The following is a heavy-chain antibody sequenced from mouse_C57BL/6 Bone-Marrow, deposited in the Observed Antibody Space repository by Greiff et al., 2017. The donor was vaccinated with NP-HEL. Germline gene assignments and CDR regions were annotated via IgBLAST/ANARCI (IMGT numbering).Heavy chain of an antibody. V-gene: IGHV1-81*01. CDR2: IYPRRGNT. CDR1: GYTFTSYG. CDR3: EGFITTVVGNWYFDV. Sequence: QVQLQQSGAELARPGASVKLSCKASGYTFTSYGLSWVKQRTGQGLEWIGEIYPRRGNTYYNEKFTGKATLTADKSSSTAYMELRSLTSEDSAVYFCEGFITTVVGNWYFDVWGTGTTVTVSS. D-gene: IGHD1-1*01. J-gene: IGHJ1*03.